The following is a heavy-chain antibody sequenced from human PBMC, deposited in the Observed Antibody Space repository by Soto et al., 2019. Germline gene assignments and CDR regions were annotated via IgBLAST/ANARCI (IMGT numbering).Heavy chain of an antibody. V-gene: IGHV1-69*11. CDR1: GGTFRSDS. CDR3: AREVGGDPNWFES. D-gene: IGHD4-17*01. J-gene: IGHJ5*01. CDR2: ITPILGSA. Sequence: QVQLVQSGAEVKKPGSSVKVSCKASGGTFRSDSFSWVRQAPGQGLEWMGRITPILGSANSAQKFQGRTTITADASTNTVYMELSSLRSEDKAVFYCAREVGGDPNWFESWGQGTLVTVSS.